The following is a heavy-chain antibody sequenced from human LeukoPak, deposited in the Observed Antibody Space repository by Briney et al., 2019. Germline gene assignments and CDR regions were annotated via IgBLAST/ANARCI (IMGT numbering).Heavy chain of an antibody. CDR3: TKDVASSTYHFDSSGPLDY. D-gene: IGHD3-22*01. Sequence: GGSLRLSCAASGFTFSSYWMSWVRQAPGKGLEWVANINEDGSKKYYVDSVKGRLTISRDNAEKSLYLQMDSLRGEDTAVYYCTKDVASSTYHFDSSGPLDYWGQGTLVTVSS. CDR1: GFTFSSYW. CDR2: INEDGSKK. V-gene: IGHV3-7*01. J-gene: IGHJ4*02.